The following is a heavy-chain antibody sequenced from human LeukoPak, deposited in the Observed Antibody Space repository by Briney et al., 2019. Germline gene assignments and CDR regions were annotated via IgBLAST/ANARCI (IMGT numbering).Heavy chain of an antibody. V-gene: IGHV4-38-2*02. CDR2: IDHSGST. J-gene: IGHJ5*02. D-gene: IGHD6-6*01. CDR1: GYSISSGYY. CDR3: ARLSSLANIAARGRTWLDP. Sequence: SETLSLTCTVSGYSISSGYYWGWIRQPPGKGLEWTGSIDHSGSTYYNPSLKSRVTISVDTSKNQFSLKLSSVTAADTAVYYCARLSSLANIAARGRTWLDPWGQGSLVTVSS.